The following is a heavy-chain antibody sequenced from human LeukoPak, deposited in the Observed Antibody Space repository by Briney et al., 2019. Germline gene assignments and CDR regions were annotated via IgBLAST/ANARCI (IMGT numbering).Heavy chain of an antibody. CDR1: GGTFSSYA. CDR3: ARDRVEPAKNWFDP. J-gene: IGHJ5*02. D-gene: IGHD3-3*01. Sequence: EASVKVSCKASGGTFSSYAISWVRQAPGQGLEWMGRIIPILGIANYAQKFQGRVTITADKSTSTAYMELSSLRSEDTAVYYCARDRVEPAKNWFDPWGQGTLVTVSS. V-gene: IGHV1-69*04. CDR2: IIPILGIA.